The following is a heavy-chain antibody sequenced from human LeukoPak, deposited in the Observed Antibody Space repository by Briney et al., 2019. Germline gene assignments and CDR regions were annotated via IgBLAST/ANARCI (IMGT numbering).Heavy chain of an antibody. J-gene: IGHJ4*02. Sequence: ASVKVSCKASGYTFTSYGISWVRQAPGQGLEWMGWISAYNGNTNYAQKLQGRVTMTRDMSTSTVYMELSSLRSEDTAVYYCARSRIMITFGGVIVNYYFDYWGQGTLVTVSS. D-gene: IGHD3-16*02. CDR2: ISAYNGNT. V-gene: IGHV1-18*01. CDR1: GYTFTSYG. CDR3: ARSRIMITFGGVIVNYYFDY.